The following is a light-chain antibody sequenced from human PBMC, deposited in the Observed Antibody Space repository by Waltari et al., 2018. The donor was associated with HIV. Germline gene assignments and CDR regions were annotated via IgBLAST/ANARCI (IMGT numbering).Light chain of an antibody. CDR2: VHS. V-gene: IGLV1-40*03. Sequence: QSVLTQPPSVSGAPGQRVTISCTGSSSNIGAGYAVHWYQHFPGRAPKLLIYVHSNRASGVPGRFSGSRSGASASLAITGLRAEDEADYYCQSYDSSLSVVFGGGTTLTVL. CDR1: SSNIGAGYA. CDR3: QSYDSSLSVV. J-gene: IGLJ2*01.